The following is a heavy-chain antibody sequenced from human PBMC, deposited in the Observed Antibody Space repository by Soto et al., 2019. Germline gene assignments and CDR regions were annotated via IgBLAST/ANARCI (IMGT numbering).Heavy chain of an antibody. CDR3: ARSYYYDSSGYPGKDDAFGI. D-gene: IGHD3-22*01. Sequence: QVQLQESGPGLVKPSQTLSLTCTVSGGSISSGGYYWSWIRQHPGKGLEWIGYIYYSGSTYYNPSLKSRVTISVDTSKNQFSLKLSSVTAADTAVYYCARSYYYDSSGYPGKDDAFGIWGQGTMVTVSS. CDR2: IYYSGST. CDR1: GGSISSGGYY. V-gene: IGHV4-31*03. J-gene: IGHJ3*02.